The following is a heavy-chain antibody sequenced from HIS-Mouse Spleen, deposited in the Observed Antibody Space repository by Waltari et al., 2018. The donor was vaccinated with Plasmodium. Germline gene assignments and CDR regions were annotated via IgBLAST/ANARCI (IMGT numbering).Heavy chain of an antibody. D-gene: IGHD2-15*01. CDR2: IKHSGST. V-gene: IGHV4-34*01. CDR3: ARGVGYCSGGSCDHYFDY. J-gene: IGHJ4*02. Sequence: QVQLQQWGAGLLKPSETLSLTCTVYGGSFSGYYWRWFRKPPGKGLEWIGEIKHSGSTNYNPSLKSRVTISVDTSKNQFSLKLSSVTAADTAVYYCARGVGYCSGGSCDHYFDYWGQGTLVTVSS. CDR1: GGSFSGYY.